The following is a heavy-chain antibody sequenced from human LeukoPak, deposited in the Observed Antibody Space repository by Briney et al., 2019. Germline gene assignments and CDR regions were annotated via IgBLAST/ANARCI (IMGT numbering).Heavy chain of an antibody. V-gene: IGHV4-59*01. CDR3: ARVYGGGYDFRGAFDI. D-gene: IGHD5-12*01. CDR2: VYYTGST. J-gene: IGHJ3*02. Sequence: SETLSLTCNVSGGSIRGYYWSWIRQPPGKGLEYIGYVYYTGSTNYNPSLKSRVTISVDTSKNQFSLKLSSVTAADTAVYYCARVYGGGYDFRGAFDIWGQGTMVTVSS. CDR1: GGSIRGYY.